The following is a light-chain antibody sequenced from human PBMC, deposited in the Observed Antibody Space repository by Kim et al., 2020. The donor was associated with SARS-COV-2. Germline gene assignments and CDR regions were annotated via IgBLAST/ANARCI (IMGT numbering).Light chain of an antibody. CDR2: RNN. V-gene: IGLV10-54*04. CDR1: SNNVGNQG. Sequence: QAGLTQPPSVSKGLRQTATLTCTGNSNNVGNQGAASLQQHQGHPPELLSYRNNNRPSGISERFSASRSGNTASLTITALQPEDEADYYCSAWDSSLSAWVFGGGTQLTVL. J-gene: IGLJ3*02. CDR3: SAWDSSLSAWV.